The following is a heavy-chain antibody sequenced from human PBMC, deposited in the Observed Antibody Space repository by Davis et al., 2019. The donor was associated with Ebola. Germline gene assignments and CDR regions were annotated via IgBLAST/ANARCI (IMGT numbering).Heavy chain of an antibody. CDR2: ISYDGRNK. V-gene: IGHV3-30*18. Sequence: GGSLRLSCVASGFTFKTYGMNWVRQAPGKGLEWVVVISYDGRNKYYADSVKGRFTISRDNSKNTVYLQMDSLRAEDTAVYFCAKDHRFIVAAVTGLDYWGQGTPVTVSS. J-gene: IGHJ4*02. D-gene: IGHD5-12*01. CDR3: AKDHRFIVAAVTGLDY. CDR1: GFTFKTYG.